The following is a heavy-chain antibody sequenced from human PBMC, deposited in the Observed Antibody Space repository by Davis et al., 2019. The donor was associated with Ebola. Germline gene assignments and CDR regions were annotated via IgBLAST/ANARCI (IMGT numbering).Heavy chain of an antibody. D-gene: IGHD2-15*01. CDR1: GYTFTTYG. CDR3: ARDRYCSGGSCYSSYYCGMDV. J-gene: IGHJ6*02. Sequence: AASVQVSCKASGYTFTTYGISWVRQAPGQGLEWMGWISTYNDNTNYAQKLQGSVTMTTDTSTSTAYMELRSLRSDDTAVYYCARDRYCSGGSCYSSYYCGMDVWGQGTTVTVSS. CDR2: ISTYNDNT. V-gene: IGHV1-18*01.